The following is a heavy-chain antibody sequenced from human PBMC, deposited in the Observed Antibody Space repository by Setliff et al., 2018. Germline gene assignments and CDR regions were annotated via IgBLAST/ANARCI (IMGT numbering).Heavy chain of an antibody. D-gene: IGHD2-21*01. CDR2: IDPSGTT. CDR3: ARHSNTWPVDF. V-gene: IGHV4-61*09. CDR1: GGSISSGSNY. J-gene: IGHJ4*02. Sequence: SETLSLTCTVSGGSISSGSNYWSWIRQPAGRGLEWIGHIDPSGTTYSNSSLKSRLSISVDTSKNQFSLRLTSVTAADTAVYFCARHSNTWPVDFWGQGTQVTVSS.